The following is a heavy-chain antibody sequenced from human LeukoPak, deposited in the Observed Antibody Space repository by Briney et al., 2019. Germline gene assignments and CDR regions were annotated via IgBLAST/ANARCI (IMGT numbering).Heavy chain of an antibody. Sequence: PGGSLRLSCVASGFTFGKYWMSWVRQAPGKGLAWVANIKLDGSEKNYVDSVKGRFTISRDNTKNSLYLQMNSLRVEDTAVFYCARDQYDTWSRRGNFDSWGQGTLVIVSS. J-gene: IGHJ4*02. CDR3: ARDQYDTWSRRGNFDS. V-gene: IGHV3-7*03. CDR2: IKLDGSEK. D-gene: IGHD3-3*01. CDR1: GFTFGKYW.